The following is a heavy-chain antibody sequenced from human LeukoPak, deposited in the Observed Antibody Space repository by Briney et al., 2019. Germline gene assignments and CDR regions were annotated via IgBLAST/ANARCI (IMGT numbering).Heavy chain of an antibody. D-gene: IGHD2-2*02. J-gene: IGHJ5*02. CDR3: ARAVVVVPAAIRGWFDP. CDR1: GGSISSGSYY. Sequence: PSETLSLTCTVSGGSISSGSYYWSWIRQPARKGLEWIGRIYTSGSTNYNPSLKSRVTISVDTSKNQFSLKLSSVTAADTAVYYCARAVVVVPAAIRGWFDPWGQGTLVTVSS. V-gene: IGHV4-61*02. CDR2: IYTSGST.